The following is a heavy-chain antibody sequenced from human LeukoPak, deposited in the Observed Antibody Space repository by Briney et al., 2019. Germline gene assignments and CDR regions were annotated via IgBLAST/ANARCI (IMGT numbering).Heavy chain of an antibody. J-gene: IGHJ3*02. D-gene: IGHD6-19*01. V-gene: IGHV3-23*01. CDR1: GFTFKDYA. CDR3: ARAKLEPAGTGAFDI. CDR2: IYPHGDP. Sequence: GGSLRLSCTTSGFTFKDYAMTWVRQAPGKGLEWVSAIYPHGDPHYADSVKGRFTISRDNSKNSLYMQMETLRAEDTALYYCARAKLEPAGTGAFDIWGPGTVVTVSS.